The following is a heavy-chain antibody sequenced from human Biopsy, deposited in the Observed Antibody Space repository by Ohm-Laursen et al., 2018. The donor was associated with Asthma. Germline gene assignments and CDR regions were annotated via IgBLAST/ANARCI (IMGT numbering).Heavy chain of an antibody. D-gene: IGHD4-17*01. J-gene: IGHJ4*02. CDR1: GFTFSSYA. V-gene: IGHV3-23*01. CDR2: ISGSGGST. Sequence: SLRLSCSASGFTFSSYAMSWVRQAPGKGLEWVSAISGSGGSTYYADSVKGRFTISRDNSKNTLYLQMNSLRAEDTAVYYCATFPSGDYLPLDYWGQGTLVTVPS. CDR3: ATFPSGDYLPLDY.